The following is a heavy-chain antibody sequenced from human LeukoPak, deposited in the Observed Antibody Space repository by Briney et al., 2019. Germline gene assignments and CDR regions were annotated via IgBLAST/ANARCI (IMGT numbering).Heavy chain of an antibody. CDR1: GGSFSGYY. CDR2: INHSGST. Sequence: SETLSLTCAVYGGSFSGYYWSWIRQPPGKGLEWIGEINHSGSTNYNPSLKSRVTISVDTSKNRFSLKLSSVTAADTAVYYCARMMYYYDSSGHSGAFDIWGQGTMVTVSS. V-gene: IGHV4-34*01. J-gene: IGHJ3*02. CDR3: ARMMYYYDSSGHSGAFDI. D-gene: IGHD3-22*01.